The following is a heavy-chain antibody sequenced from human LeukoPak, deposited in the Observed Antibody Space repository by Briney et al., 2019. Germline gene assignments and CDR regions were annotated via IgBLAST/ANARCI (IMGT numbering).Heavy chain of an antibody. D-gene: IGHD3-3*01. J-gene: IGHJ6*03. Sequence: PSETLSLTCTVSGGPISSYYWSWIRQPAGKGLEWIGRIYTSGSTNYNPSLKSRVTMSVDTSKNQFSLKLSSVTAADTAVYYCARERPATSSTYDFWSGYFNYYYYYMDVWGKGTTVTVSS. CDR2: IYTSGST. CDR1: GGPISSYY. CDR3: ARERPATSSTYDFWSGYFNYYYYYMDV. V-gene: IGHV4-4*07.